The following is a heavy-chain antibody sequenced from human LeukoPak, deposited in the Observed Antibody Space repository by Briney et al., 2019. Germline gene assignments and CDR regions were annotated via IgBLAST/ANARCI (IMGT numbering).Heavy chain of an antibody. CDR1: GFTFSSYA. Sequence: GGSLRLSCAASGFTFSSYAMSWVRQAPGKGLEWVSAISGSGGSTYYADSVKGRFTISRDNAKNTLYLQMNSLRAEDTAVYYCARGLGDYYYYYYGMDVWGQGTTVTVSS. J-gene: IGHJ6*02. CDR3: ARGLGDYYYYYYGMDV. CDR2: ISGSGGST. V-gene: IGHV3-23*01.